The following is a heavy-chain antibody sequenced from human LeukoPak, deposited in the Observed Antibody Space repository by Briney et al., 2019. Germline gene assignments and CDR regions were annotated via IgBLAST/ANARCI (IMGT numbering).Heavy chain of an antibody. CDR2: ISYDGSNK. CDR1: GFTFSSYA. CDR3: ARVVEYCSGGSCYYYYYGMDV. D-gene: IGHD2-15*01. Sequence: PGGSLRLSCAASGFTFSSYAMHWVRQAPGKGLEWVAVISYDGSNKYYADSVKGRFTISRDNSKNTLYLQMNSLRAEDTAVYYCARVVEYCSGGSCYYYYYGMDVWGQGTTVTVSS. J-gene: IGHJ6*02. V-gene: IGHV3-30*04.